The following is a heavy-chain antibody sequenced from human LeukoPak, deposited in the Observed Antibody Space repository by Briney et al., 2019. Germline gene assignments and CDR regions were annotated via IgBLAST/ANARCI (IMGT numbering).Heavy chain of an antibody. CDR1: GFTFSSYA. CDR2: ISGSGGST. Sequence: GGSLRLSCAASGFTFSSYAMSWVRQAPGKGLEWVSAISGSGGSTYYADSVKGRFTISRDNSKNTLYLQMNSLRAEDTAVYYCARSRGDSYYYYYMDVWGKGTTVTVSS. D-gene: IGHD3-10*01. CDR3: ARSRGDSYYYYYMDV. V-gene: IGHV3-23*01. J-gene: IGHJ6*03.